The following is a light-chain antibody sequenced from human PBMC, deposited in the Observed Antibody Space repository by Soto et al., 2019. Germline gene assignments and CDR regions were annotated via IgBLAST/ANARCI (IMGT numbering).Light chain of an antibody. CDR3: HQYNSYTWT. J-gene: IGKJ1*01. CDR1: QNIYTW. Sequence: DYQVTQSPSTLSASVGDRVTITCRASQNIYTWLAWYQQKPGIAPKLLIHKASTLESGVPSRFSGSGSGTEFTLTISGLQPDDFATYYCHQYNSYTWTFGQGTK. CDR2: KAS. V-gene: IGKV1-5*03.